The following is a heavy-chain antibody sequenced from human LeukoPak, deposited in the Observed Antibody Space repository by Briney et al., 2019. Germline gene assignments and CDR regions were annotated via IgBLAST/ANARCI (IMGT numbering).Heavy chain of an antibody. Sequence: GASVKVSCKASGGTFSSYAISWVRQSPGQGLEWMGRINVILDTANYAQKFQGRVTIIADISTSTSYMELSSLRSEDTAVYYCARDQGIGDASDIWGQGTMVTVSS. CDR3: ARDQGIGDASDI. J-gene: IGHJ3*02. CDR1: GGTFSSYA. V-gene: IGHV1-69*04. CDR2: INVILDTA.